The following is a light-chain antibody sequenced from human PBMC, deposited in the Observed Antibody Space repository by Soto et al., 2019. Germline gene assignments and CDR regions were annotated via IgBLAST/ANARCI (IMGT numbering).Light chain of an antibody. J-gene: IGKJ1*01. CDR2: DAS. V-gene: IGKV3-11*01. CDR3: QQRSTWPQT. Sequence: DIVLTQSPATLSLSPGERATLSCRASQSVTTRFGWYQQKPGQAPRLLIYDASNRATGIPDRFSGSGSGTDFSLTISSLQPEDSAVYYCQQRSTWPQTFGQGTKVEIK. CDR1: QSVTTR.